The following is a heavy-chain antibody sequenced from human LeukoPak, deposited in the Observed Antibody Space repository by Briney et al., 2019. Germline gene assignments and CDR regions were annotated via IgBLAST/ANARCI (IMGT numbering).Heavy chain of an antibody. D-gene: IGHD5-24*01. V-gene: IGHV3-11*01. CDR2: ISTSESTK. Sequence: GGSLRLSCAASGFTFSDFYMNWIRQAPGKGLEWVSYISTSESTKHYADSVKGRFTISRDNAKNSLYLQMNSLRAEDTAVYYCARDAREMAAYWGQGTLVTVSS. J-gene: IGHJ4*02. CDR1: GFTFSDFY. CDR3: ARDAREMAAY.